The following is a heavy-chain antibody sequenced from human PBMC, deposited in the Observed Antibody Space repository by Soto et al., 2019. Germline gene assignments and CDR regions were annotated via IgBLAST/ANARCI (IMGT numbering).Heavy chain of an antibody. Sequence: QVRLVESGGGVVQPGTSLRLSCAASGFTFSDYVIHWVRQAAGKGLEWVASMTYDGATEYYADSVKGRFTMSRDNSKRALSLQMNSLRPADTAVYYCARVRLSIAVNDELDVWGQGTTVPVSS. J-gene: IGHJ3*01. CDR1: GFTFSDYV. CDR3: ARVRLSIAVNDELDV. D-gene: IGHD3-3*02. V-gene: IGHV3-30-3*01. CDR2: MTYDGATE.